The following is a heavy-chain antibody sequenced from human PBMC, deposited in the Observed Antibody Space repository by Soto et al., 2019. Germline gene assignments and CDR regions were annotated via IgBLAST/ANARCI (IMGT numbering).Heavy chain of an antibody. D-gene: IGHD3-3*01. CDR2: IVVGSGNT. V-gene: IGHV1-58*01. CDR1: GFTFTSSA. Sequence: QMQLVQSGPEVKKPGTSVKVSCKASGFTFTSSAVQWVRQARGQRLEWIGWIVVGSGNTNYAQKFQERVTITRDMSTSTAYMELSSLRYEDTAVYYCAAPYYDFWSGYYNAYYYYYGMDVWGQGTTVTVSS. J-gene: IGHJ6*02. CDR3: AAPYYDFWSGYYNAYYYYYGMDV.